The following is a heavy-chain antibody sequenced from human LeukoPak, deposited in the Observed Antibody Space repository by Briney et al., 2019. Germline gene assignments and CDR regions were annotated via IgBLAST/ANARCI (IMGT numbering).Heavy chain of an antibody. CDR1: GGSISSSSYY. D-gene: IGHD2-8*02. CDR3: ARSVVAVWLPTGVVYAFDI. Sequence: PSETLSLTCTVSGGSISSSSYYWGWIRQPPGKGLEWIGSIYYSGSTYYNPSLKSRVTISVDTSKNQFSLKLSSVTAADTAVYYCARSVVAVWLPTGVVYAFDIWGQGTMVTVSS. J-gene: IGHJ3*02. V-gene: IGHV4-39*07. CDR2: IYYSGST.